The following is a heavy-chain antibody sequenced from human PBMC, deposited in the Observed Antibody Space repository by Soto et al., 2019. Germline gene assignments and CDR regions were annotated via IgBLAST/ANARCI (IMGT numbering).Heavy chain of an antibody. CDR3: AKWGNDWGYYYYGMDV. CDR1: GFTLSSFA. D-gene: IGHD7-27*01. Sequence: XGCLRVSCAASGFTLSSFAMSWVRQAPGKGLEWVSAISDSDVSTYYADSVKGRFIIFRDNSKNTLYLQMDSLRAEDTALYYCAKWGNDWGYYYYGMDVWGQGTTVTFSS. J-gene: IGHJ6*02. V-gene: IGHV3-23*01. CDR2: ISDSDVST.